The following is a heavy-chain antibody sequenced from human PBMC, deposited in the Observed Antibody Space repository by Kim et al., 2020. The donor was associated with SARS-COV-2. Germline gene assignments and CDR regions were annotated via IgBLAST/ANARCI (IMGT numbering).Heavy chain of an antibody. V-gene: IGHV4-59*12. CDR1: GGSISSYY. Sequence: SETLSLTCTVSGGSISSYYWSWIRQPPGKGLEWIGYIYYSGSTNYNPSLKSRVTISVDTSKNQFSLKLSSVTAADTAVYYCARDGYYDFWSGQTADYYYGMDVWGQGTTVTVSS. J-gene: IGHJ6*02. CDR2: IYYSGST. D-gene: IGHD3-3*01. CDR3: ARDGYYDFWSGQTADYYYGMDV.